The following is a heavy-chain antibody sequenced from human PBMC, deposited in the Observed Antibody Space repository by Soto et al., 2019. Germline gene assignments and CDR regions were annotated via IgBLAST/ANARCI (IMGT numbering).Heavy chain of an antibody. J-gene: IGHJ4*02. D-gene: IGHD3-10*01. CDR1: GYTFTNYW. CDR2: IYPDDADT. CDR3: ARSIYGTGGYYSDY. Sequence: GESLKISCKASGYTFTNYWIAWVRPMSGKGLEWVGVIYPDDADTTYGPTFQGQVTISADKSLNTAYLQWSCLEVSDTAMYFCARSIYGTGGYYSDYWGQGTPVTVSS. V-gene: IGHV5-51*01.